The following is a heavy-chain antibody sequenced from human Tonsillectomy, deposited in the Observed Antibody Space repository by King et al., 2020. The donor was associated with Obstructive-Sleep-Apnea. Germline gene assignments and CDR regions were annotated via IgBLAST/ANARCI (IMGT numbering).Heavy chain of an antibody. V-gene: IGHV4-34*01. CDR3: ARGSGAAAVNWFDP. J-gene: IGHJ5*02. CDR2: INHSGST. CDR1: VGSFSDYY. Sequence: VQLQQWGAGLLKPSETLSLTCAVYVGSFSDYYWSWIRQPPGKGLEWIGEINHSGSTNCNPSLKSRVTIPVDTSKSQFSLKLSSVIAADTAVYYCARGSGAAAVNWFDPWGQGTLVTVSS. D-gene: IGHD6-13*01.